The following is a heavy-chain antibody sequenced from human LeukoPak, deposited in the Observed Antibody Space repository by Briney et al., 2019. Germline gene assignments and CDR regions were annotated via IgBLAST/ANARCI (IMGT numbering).Heavy chain of an antibody. CDR2: IYHSGST. J-gene: IGHJ5*02. D-gene: IGHD5-12*01. Sequence: PSQTLSLTCAVSGGSISSGGYSWSWIRQPPGKGLEWIGYIYHSGSTYYNPSLKSRVTISVDRPKNQFSLKLSSVTAADTAVYYCARGRSAYSSLNWFDPWGQGTLVTVSS. CDR3: ARGRSAYSSLNWFDP. V-gene: IGHV4-30-2*01. CDR1: GGSISSGGYS.